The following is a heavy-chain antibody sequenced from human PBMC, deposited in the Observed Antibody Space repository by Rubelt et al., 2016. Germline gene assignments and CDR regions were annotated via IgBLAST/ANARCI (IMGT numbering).Heavy chain of an antibody. Sequence: QVQLQESGPGLVKPSQTLSLTCAVSGGSISSGGYSWSWIRQPPGKGLEWTGAINHSGSTNYNPSLKSPCTISIDTSKNQFSLKLSSVTAADTAVYYCARGGVAGYYYGMDVWGQGTTVTVSS. J-gene: IGHJ6*02. D-gene: IGHD6-19*01. CDR3: ARGGVAGYYYGMDV. CDR2: INHSGST. V-gene: IGHV4-30-4*07. CDR1: GGSISSGGYS.